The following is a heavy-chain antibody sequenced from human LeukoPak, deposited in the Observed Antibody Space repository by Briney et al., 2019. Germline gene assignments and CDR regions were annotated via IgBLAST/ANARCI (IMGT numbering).Heavy chain of an antibody. CDR1: GGSFNGYY. CDR3: ARGIVVVPAAISLSRPGARFDY. D-gene: IGHD2-2*02. V-gene: IGHV4-34*01. J-gene: IGHJ4*02. CDR2: INHSGST. Sequence: SETLSLTCAVYGGSFNGYYWSWIRQPPGKGLEWIGEINHSGSTNYNPSLKSRVTISVDTSKNQFSLKLSSVTAADTAVYYCARGIVVVPAAISLSRPGARFDYWGQGTLVTVSS.